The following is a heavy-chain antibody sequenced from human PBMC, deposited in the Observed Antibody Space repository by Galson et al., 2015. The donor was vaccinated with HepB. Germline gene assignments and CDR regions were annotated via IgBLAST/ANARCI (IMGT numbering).Heavy chain of an antibody. J-gene: IGHJ4*02. Sequence: SVKVSCKASGYTFTSYGISWVRQAPGQGLEWMGWISAYNGNTNYAQKLQGRVTMTTDTSTSTAYMELRSLRSDDTAVYYCARRYSSGWYRFGSFDYWGQGTLVTVSS. V-gene: IGHV1-18*04. CDR1: GYTFTSYG. CDR3: ARRYSSGWYRFGSFDY. D-gene: IGHD6-19*01. CDR2: ISAYNGNT.